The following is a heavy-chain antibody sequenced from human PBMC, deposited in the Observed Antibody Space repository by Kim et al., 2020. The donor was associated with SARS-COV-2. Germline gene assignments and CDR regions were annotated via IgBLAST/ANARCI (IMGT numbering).Heavy chain of an antibody. CDR1: GFTFSSYA. D-gene: IGHD2-2*01. CDR3: AKRVGVVVPAAPQDADY. CDR2: ISGSGGST. Sequence: GGSLRLSCAASGFTFSSYAMSWVRQAPGKGLEWVSAISGSGGSTYYADSVKGRFTISRDNSKNTLYLQMNSLRAEDTAVYYCAKRVGVVVPAAPQDADYWGQGTLVTVSS. V-gene: IGHV3-23*01. J-gene: IGHJ4*02.